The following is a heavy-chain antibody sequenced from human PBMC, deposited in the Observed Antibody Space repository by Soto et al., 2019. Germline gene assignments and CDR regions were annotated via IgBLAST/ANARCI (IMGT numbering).Heavy chain of an antibody. V-gene: IGHV1-58*01. CDR2: IGVGSGNR. Sequence: SVKVSCKPSGFTFTSSAVQWVRQARGQRLEWLGWIGVGSGNRHYAQKFQERVTITRDMSTTTAYMELSSLRSEDTAVYYCAALGVNFDHWGQGTLVTVSS. CDR3: AALGVNFDH. J-gene: IGHJ4*02. D-gene: IGHD2-8*01. CDR1: GFTFTSSA.